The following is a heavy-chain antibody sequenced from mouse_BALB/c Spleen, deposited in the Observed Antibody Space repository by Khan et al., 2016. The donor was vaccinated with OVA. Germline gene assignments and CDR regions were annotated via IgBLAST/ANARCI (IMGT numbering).Heavy chain of an antibody. CDR1: GDSISSGY. Sequence: EVQLQESGPSLVQPSQTLSLTCSVTGDSISSGYWSWIRKFPGNKLEYMGYMISSGYTYYNPSLKSRISITRHTSKNQYYLHLNSVTTEDTATYYCARSTYRYAFAYWGQGTLVTVSA. V-gene: IGHV3-8*02. D-gene: IGHD2-14*01. J-gene: IGHJ3*01. CDR2: MISSGYT. CDR3: ARSTYRYAFAY.